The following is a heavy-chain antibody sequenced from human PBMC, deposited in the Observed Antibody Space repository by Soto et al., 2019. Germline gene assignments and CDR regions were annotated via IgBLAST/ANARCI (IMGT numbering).Heavy chain of an antibody. J-gene: IGHJ4*02. Sequence: QVQLVESGGGVVQPGRSLRLSCAASGFTFSSYGMHWVRQAPGKGLERVAVISYDGSNKYYADSVKGRFTISRDNSKNTQCLQMNRLRGEDTAVYYCAKDRGSGLLGDYFDYWGQGTLVSVSS. CDR2: ISYDGSNK. D-gene: IGHD6-19*01. V-gene: IGHV3-30*18. CDR1: GFTFSSYG. CDR3: AKDRGSGLLGDYFDY.